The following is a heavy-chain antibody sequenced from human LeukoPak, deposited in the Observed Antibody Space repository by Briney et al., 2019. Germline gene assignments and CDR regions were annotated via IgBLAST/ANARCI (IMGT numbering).Heavy chain of an antibody. CDR2: ISAYNGNT. CDR3: ARQGYGVTSQGAADY. Sequence: ASVKVPCRSSGYTFTSYGISWVRQAPGQGLEWMGWISAYNGNTNYAQNLQGRVTLTTDTSTSTAYMELRSLRSDDTAVYYCARQGYGVTSQGAADYWGQGTLVTVSS. V-gene: IGHV1-18*01. CDR1: GYTFTSYG. D-gene: IGHD4-23*01. J-gene: IGHJ4*02.